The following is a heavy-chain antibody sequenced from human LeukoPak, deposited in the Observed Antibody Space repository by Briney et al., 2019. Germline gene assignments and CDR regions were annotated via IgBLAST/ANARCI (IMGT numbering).Heavy chain of an antibody. CDR3: AKDDTEYSYGDLDY. J-gene: IGHJ4*02. CDR1: GFTFSSYG. CDR2: ISYDGSNK. V-gene: IGHV3-30*18. Sequence: QPGGSLRLSCAASGFTFSSYGMHWVRQAPGKGLEWVAVISYDGSNKYYADSVKGRFTISRDNSKNTLYLQMNSLRAEDTAVYYCAKDDTEYSYGDLDYWGQGTLVTVSS. D-gene: IGHD5-18*01.